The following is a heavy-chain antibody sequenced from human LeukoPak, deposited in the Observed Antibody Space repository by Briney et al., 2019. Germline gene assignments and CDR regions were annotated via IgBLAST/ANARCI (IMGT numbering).Heavy chain of an antibody. D-gene: IGHD2-2*02. J-gene: IGHJ4*02. CDR1: GFTFSDYY. CDR2: ISSSGSTI. CDR3: ARTSYCSSTSCYRDLDY. V-gene: IGHV3-11*04. Sequence: PGGSLRLSCAASGFTFSDYYMSWIRQAPGKGLEWVSYISSSGSTIYYADSVKGRFTTSRDNAKNSLYLQMNSLRAEDTAVYYCARTSYCSSTSCYRDLDYWGQGTLVTVSS.